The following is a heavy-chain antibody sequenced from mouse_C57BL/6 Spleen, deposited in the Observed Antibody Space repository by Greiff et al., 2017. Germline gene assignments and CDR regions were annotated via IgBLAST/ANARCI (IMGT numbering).Heavy chain of an antibody. D-gene: IGHD2-5*01. CDR3: TRSGYYSNYGFAY. CDR1: GYTFTDYE. V-gene: IGHV1-15*01. J-gene: IGHJ3*01. CDR2: IDPETGGT. Sequence: QLQQSGAELVRPGASVTLSCKASGYTFTDYEMHWVKQTPVHGLEWIGAIDPETGGTAYNQKFKGKAILTADKSSSTAYMELRSLTSEDSAVYYCTRSGYYSNYGFAYWGQGTLVTVSA.